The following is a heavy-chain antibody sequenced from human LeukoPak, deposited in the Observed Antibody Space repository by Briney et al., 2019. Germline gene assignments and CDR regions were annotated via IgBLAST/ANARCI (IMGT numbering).Heavy chain of an antibody. D-gene: IGHD2-2*01. Sequence: GGSLRLSCAASGCTFDDYGMSWVRQAPGKGLEWVSGINWNGGSTGYADSVKGRFTISRDNAKNSLYLQMNSLRAEDTALYYCARTPTSCYVCSDAFDIWGQGTMVTVSS. CDR3: ARTPTSCYVCSDAFDI. CDR1: GCTFDDYG. CDR2: INWNGGST. V-gene: IGHV3-20*04. J-gene: IGHJ3*02.